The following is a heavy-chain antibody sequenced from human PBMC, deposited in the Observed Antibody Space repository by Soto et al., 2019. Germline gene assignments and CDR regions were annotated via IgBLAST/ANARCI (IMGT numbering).Heavy chain of an antibody. J-gene: IGHJ6*03. CDR3: AREPGADYYYMDV. CDR1: GFTFSSYS. V-gene: IGHV3-48*01. D-gene: IGHD3-10*01. Sequence: GGSLRLSCAASGFTFSSYSMNWVRQAPGKGLEWVSYISSSSTIYYADSVKGRFTISRDNAKNSLYLQMNSLRAEDTAVYYCAREPGADYYYMDVWGKGTTVTVSS. CDR2: ISSSSTI.